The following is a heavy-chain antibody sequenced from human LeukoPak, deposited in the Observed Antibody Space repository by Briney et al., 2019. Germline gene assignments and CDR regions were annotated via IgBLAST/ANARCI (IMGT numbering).Heavy chain of an antibody. Sequence: GGSLTLSCAASGFTFTNYWMTWVRQVPGKGLEWVANIRKAGSERYYVDSVKGRFATSRDNAKNSLYLQLSSLRVEDTAVYYCARVGAWELQRVFEYWGQGALVTDSS. CDR1: GFTFTNYW. V-gene: IGHV3-7*01. J-gene: IGHJ4*02. CDR3: ARVGAWELQRVFEY. D-gene: IGHD1-26*01. CDR2: IRKAGSER.